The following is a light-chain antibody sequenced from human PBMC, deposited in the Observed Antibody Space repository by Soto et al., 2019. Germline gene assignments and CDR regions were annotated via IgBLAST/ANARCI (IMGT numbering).Light chain of an antibody. Sequence: DIQLTQSPSFLSASVGDRVTITCRASQGLSSDLAWYQQKPGKAPKLLIYAASTLQSVVPSRFSGSGSGTEFTLTISSLQPEDFATYYCQQLNSYPITFGKGTRLEIK. CDR1: QGLSSD. V-gene: IGKV1-9*01. CDR2: AAS. J-gene: IGKJ5*01. CDR3: QQLNSYPIT.